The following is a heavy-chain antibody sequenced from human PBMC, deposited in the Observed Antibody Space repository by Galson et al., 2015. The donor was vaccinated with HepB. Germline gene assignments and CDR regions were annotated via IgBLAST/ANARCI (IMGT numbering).Heavy chain of an antibody. V-gene: IGHV3-30*18. D-gene: IGHD1-26*01. CDR1: GFTFSSSD. CDR3: AKDPLGARSSYGMDL. J-gene: IGHJ6*02. CDR2: ISYDGSNE. Sequence: SLRLSCAASGFTFSSSDIHWVRQAPGKGLEWVAVISYDGSNEYYADSVKGRFTISRDNSKNTLYLQMNILRAEDTAVYYCAKDPLGARSSYGMDLWGQGTTVTVSS.